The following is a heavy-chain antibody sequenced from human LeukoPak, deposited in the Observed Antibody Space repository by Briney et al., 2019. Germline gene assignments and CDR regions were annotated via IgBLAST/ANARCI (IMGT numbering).Heavy chain of an antibody. CDR1: GGSISSYY. D-gene: IGHD3-3*01. CDR2: IYYSGST. J-gene: IGHJ5*02. CDR3: ARNLNAIFGVVIMGFDP. Sequence: KPSETLSLTCTVSGGSISSYYWSWFRQPPGKGLEWIGYIYYSGSTNYNPSLKSRVTISVDTSENQFSLKLSSVTTADTAVYYCARNLNAIFGVVIMGFDPWGQGTLVTVSS. V-gene: IGHV4-59*01.